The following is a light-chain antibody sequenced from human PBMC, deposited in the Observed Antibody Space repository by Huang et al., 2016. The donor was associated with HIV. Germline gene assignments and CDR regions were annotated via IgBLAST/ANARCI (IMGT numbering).Light chain of an antibody. CDR1: QSISAY. CDR2: ATA. V-gene: IGKV1-39*01. J-gene: IGKJ2*01. CDR3: QQSYSFPRT. Sequence: DIQMTQSPSSLYASVGDRVTISCRPSQSISAYLNWYQHRPGRAPKLLIYATADLQGGVPSRFSGSRSGTQVTLTISSLQPEDFATYYCQQSYSFPRTVGQGTKLDIK.